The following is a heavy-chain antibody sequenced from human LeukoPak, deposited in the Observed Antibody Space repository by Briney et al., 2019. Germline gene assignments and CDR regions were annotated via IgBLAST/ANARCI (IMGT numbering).Heavy chain of an antibody. CDR3: AKGHEWLRPYYYYGMDV. CDR2: ISYDGSNK. D-gene: IGHD5-12*01. CDR1: GFTFSSYG. Sequence: TGGSLRLSCAASGFTFSSYGMHWVRQAPGKGLEWVAVISYDGSNKYYADSVKGRFTISRDNSKNTLYLQMISLRAEDTAVYYCAKGHEWLRPYYYYGMDVWGQGTTVTVSS. V-gene: IGHV3-30*18. J-gene: IGHJ6*02.